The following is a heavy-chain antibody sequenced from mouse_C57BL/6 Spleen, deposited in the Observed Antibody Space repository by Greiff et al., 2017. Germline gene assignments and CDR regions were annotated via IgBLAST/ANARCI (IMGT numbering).Heavy chain of an antibody. CDR1: GYTFTSYW. J-gene: IGHJ1*03. CDR2: INPSNGGT. CDR3: ARWGAIDWYFDV. V-gene: IGHV1-53*01. Sequence: QVQLQQPGTELVKPGASVKLSCKASGYTFTSYWMHWVKQRPGQGLEWIGNINPSNGGTNYNETFKSKATLTVDKSSSTAYMQLSSLTSEDSAVYYCARWGAIDWYFDVWGTGTTVTVSS.